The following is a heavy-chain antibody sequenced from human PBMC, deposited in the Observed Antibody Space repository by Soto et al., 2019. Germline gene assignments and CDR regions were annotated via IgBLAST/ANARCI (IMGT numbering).Heavy chain of an antibody. J-gene: IGHJ5*02. Sequence: SESLSLTCTVSGGSISSGGYYWSWIRQHPGKGLEWIGYIYYSGSTYYNPSLKSRVTISVDTSKNQCSLKLSSVTAADTAVYYCARDRGGYYYDSSANWFDPWGQGTLVTVSS. CDR2: IYYSGST. CDR3: ARDRGGYYYDSSANWFDP. D-gene: IGHD3-22*01. CDR1: GGSISSGGYY. V-gene: IGHV4-31*03.